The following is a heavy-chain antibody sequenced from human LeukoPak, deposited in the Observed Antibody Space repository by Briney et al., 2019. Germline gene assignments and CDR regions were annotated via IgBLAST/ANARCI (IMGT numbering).Heavy chain of an antibody. CDR2: IYHSGST. Sequence: SETLSLTCAVSGGSISSSNWWSWVRQPPGKGLEWIGEIYHSGSTNYNPSLKSRVTISVDKSKNQFSLKLSSVTAADTAVYYCARDSWVVVAAKSDKGYYYMDVWGKGTTVTVSS. CDR3: ARDSWVVVAAKSDKGYYYMDV. V-gene: IGHV4-4*02. J-gene: IGHJ6*03. D-gene: IGHD2-15*01. CDR1: GGSISSSNW.